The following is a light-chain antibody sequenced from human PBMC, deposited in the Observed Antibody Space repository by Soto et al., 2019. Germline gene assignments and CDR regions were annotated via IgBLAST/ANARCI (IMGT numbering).Light chain of an antibody. J-gene: IGLJ2*01. V-gene: IGLV2-11*01. CDR3: CSYAGSVI. CDR2: DVS. CDR1: SSDVGGYND. Sequence: QSALTQPRAVSGSPGQSVTISCTGTSSDVGGYNDVSWYQQYPGKAPKLMIYDVSKRPSGVPDRFSGSKSGSTASLTVSGLQADDEAEYYCCSYAGSVIFGGGTKLTVL.